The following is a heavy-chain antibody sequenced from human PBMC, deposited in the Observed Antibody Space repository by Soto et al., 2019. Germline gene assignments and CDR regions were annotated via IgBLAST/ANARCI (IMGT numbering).Heavy chain of an antibody. D-gene: IGHD2-21*02. CDR1: GFTFTSSA. V-gene: IGHV1-58*01. J-gene: IGHJ4*02. CDR2: IVVGSGNT. Sequence: QMQLVQSGPEVKKPGTSVKVSCKASGFTFTSSAVQWVRQARGQRLEWMGWIVVGSGNTNYAQKFQERVTITRDMSTSTAYMELSSLRSDDTAVYYCAADRTYCGGDCYVDWGQGTLVTVSS. CDR3: AADRTYCGGDCYVD.